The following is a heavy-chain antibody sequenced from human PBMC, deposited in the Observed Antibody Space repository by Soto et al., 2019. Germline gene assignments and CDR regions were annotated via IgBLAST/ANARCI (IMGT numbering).Heavy chain of an antibody. CDR2: IIPILGIA. CDR3: ARHLTKVTTGDWFDP. CDR1: GGTFSSYT. Sequence: QVQLVQSGAEVKKPGSSVKVSCKASGGTFSSYTISWVRQAPGQGLEWMGRIIPILGIANYAQKFQGRVTITADKSTSTAYMELSSLRSEDTAVYYCARHLTKVTTGDWFDPWGQGTLVTVSS. V-gene: IGHV1-69*02. D-gene: IGHD4-4*01. J-gene: IGHJ5*02.